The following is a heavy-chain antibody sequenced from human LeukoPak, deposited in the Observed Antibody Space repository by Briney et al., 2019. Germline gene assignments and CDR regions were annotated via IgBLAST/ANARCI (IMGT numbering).Heavy chain of an antibody. D-gene: IGHD5-12*01. V-gene: IGHV1-2*02. CDR3: ARARAQRGYSGYDVGY. Sequence: ASVTVSCKASGYTFTGYYMHWVRQAPGQGLEWMGWINPNSGGTNYAQKFQGRVTMTRDTSISTAYMELSRLRSDDTAVYYCARARAQRGYSGYDVGYWGQGTLVTVSS. CDR2: INPNSGGT. CDR1: GYTFTGYY. J-gene: IGHJ4*02.